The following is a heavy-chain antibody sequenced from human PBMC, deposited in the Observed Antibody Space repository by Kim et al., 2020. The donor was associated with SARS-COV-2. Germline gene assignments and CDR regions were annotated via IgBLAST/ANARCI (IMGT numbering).Heavy chain of an antibody. D-gene: IGHD6-13*01. Sequence: ASVKVFCKASGYTFTNYAMIWMRQAPGQGLEWMGWIKTNTGNPTYAQGFTGRFVFSMDTSITTAYLQISNLKAEDTAVYYCATGGRAAGSGDYFDYWGQGTLVTVSS. CDR1: GYTFTNYA. J-gene: IGHJ4*02. V-gene: IGHV7-4-1*02. CDR3: ATGGRAAGSGDYFDY. CDR2: IKTNTGNP.